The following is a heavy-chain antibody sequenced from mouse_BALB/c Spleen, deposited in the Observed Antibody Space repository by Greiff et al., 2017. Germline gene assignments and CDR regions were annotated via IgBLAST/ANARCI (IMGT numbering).Heavy chain of an antibody. V-gene: IGHV5-6*01. CDR2: ISSGGSYT. J-gene: IGHJ2*01. CDR3: ARQDDGYYFDY. CDR1: GFTFSSYG. D-gene: IGHD2-3*01. Sequence: EVKLVESGGDLVKPGGSLKLSCAASGFTFSSYGMSWVRQTPDKRLEWVATISSGGSYTYYPDSVKGRFTISRDNAKNTLNLQMSSLKSEDTAMYYCARQDDGYYFDYWGQGTTLTVSS.